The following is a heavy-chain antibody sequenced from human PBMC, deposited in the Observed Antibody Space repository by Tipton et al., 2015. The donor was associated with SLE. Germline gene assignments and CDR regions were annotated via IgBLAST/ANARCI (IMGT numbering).Heavy chain of an antibody. Sequence: TLSLTCTVSGGSISSSSYYWGWIRQPPGKGLEWIGSIYYSGSTYYNPSLKSRVTISVDTSKNQFSLKLISVTAADTALYYCARLEGGSDWYFDLWGRGTLVTVSS. V-gene: IGHV4-39*01. J-gene: IGHJ2*01. CDR2: IYYSGST. CDR1: GGSISSSSYY. CDR3: ARLEGGSDWYFDL. D-gene: IGHD1-26*01.